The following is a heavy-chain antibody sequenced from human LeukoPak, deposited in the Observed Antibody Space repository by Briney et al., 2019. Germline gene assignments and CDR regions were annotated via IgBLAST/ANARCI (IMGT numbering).Heavy chain of an antibody. D-gene: IGHD1/OR15-1a*01. Sequence: GGSLRLSCAASGFTFSSYAMSWVRQAPGKGLEWVSAISGSGGSTYYADSVKGRFTISRDNSKNTLYLQMNRLRAEDTAVYYCAKDEEHHYYYYMDVWGKGTTVTVSS. J-gene: IGHJ6*03. V-gene: IGHV3-23*01. CDR1: GFTFSSYA. CDR2: ISGSGGST. CDR3: AKDEEHHYYYYMDV.